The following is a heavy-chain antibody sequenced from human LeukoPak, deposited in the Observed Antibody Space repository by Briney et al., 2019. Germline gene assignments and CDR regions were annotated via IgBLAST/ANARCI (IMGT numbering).Heavy chain of an antibody. CDR3: ARSGKRLGTDFDY. Sequence: PGGSLRLSCAASGFSLINHAMDWVRQAPGKGLEWVSSISETSTYIYYAGPVKGRFTISRDNAKNSLYLQMNSLRAEDTAVYYCARSGKRLGTDFDYWGQGTLVTVSS. CDR1: GFSLINHA. D-gene: IGHD3-16*01. V-gene: IGHV3-21*01. CDR2: ISETSTYI. J-gene: IGHJ4*02.